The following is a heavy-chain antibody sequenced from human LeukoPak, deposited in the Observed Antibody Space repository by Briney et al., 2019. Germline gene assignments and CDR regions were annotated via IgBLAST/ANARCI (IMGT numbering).Heavy chain of an antibody. Sequence: GASVKVSCKASGYTFTGYYMHWVRQAPGQGLEWMGWINPNSGGTNYAQKFQGRVTMTRDTSISTAYMELSRLRSDDTAVYYCARDVRDFTMVRGVIGYWGQGTLVTVSS. D-gene: IGHD3-10*01. CDR2: INPNSGGT. CDR3: ARDVRDFTMVRGVIGY. CDR1: GYTFTGYY. J-gene: IGHJ4*02. V-gene: IGHV1-2*02.